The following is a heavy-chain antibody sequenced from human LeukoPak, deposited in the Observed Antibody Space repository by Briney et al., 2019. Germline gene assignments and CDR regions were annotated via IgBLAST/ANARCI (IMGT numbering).Heavy chain of an antibody. CDR2: ISPYNGNT. CDR1: GYTFNTYG. Sequence: ASVKVSCKPSGYTFNTYGITWVRQAPGQGLEWMGWISPYNGNTNYAQKFQGKVTLTTDTSTSTAYMELRSLRSDDTAVYYCAKSPRGYSYGSTAFYYFDYWGQGTLVTVSS. CDR3: AKSPRGYSYGSTAFYYFDY. D-gene: IGHD5-18*01. V-gene: IGHV1-18*01. J-gene: IGHJ4*02.